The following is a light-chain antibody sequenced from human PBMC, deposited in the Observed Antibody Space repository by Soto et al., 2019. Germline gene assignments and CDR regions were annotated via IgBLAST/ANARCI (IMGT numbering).Light chain of an antibody. CDR2: EVS. J-gene: IGLJ1*01. CDR1: SSDVGLYNY. CDR3: ISYTTSSTPYV. V-gene: IGLV2-14*01. Sequence: QSALTQPASVSGSPGQSITISCTGTSSDVGLYNYVSWYQQYPGKAPKLMIFEVSNRPSGVSNRFSASKSGNTASLTISGLQAEDEADYYCISYTTSSTPYVFGTGNKLTVL.